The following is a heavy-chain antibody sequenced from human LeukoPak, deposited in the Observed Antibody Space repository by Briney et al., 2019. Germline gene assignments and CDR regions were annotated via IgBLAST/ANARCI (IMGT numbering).Heavy chain of an antibody. CDR3: ARQVNFRIPWFDP. D-gene: IGHD3-3*01. CDR1: GGSFSGYY. J-gene: IGHJ5*02. Sequence: PSETLSLTCAVYGGSFSGYYWSWIRQPPGKGLEWIGEINHSGSTNYNPSLKSRVTISVDTSKNQFSLKLSSVTAADTAVYYCARQVNFRIPWFDPWGQGTLVTVSS. V-gene: IGHV4-34*01. CDR2: INHSGST.